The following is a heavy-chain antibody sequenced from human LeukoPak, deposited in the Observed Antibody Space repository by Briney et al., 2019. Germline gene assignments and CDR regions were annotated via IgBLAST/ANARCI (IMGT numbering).Heavy chain of an antibody. J-gene: IGHJ6*03. CDR3: ARVGRWQPRDDYYYMDV. CDR1: GFTVSSNY. D-gene: IGHD4-23*01. Sequence: GGSLRLSCAASGFTVSSNYMSWVRQAPGKGLEWVSVIYSGGSTYYADSVKGRFTISRDNSKNTLYLQMNSLRADDTAVYYCARVGRWQPRDDYYYMDVWGKGTTVTVSS. V-gene: IGHV3-66*01. CDR2: IYSGGST.